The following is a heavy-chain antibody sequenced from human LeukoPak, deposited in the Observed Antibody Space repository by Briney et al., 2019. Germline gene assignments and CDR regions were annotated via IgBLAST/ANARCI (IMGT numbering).Heavy chain of an antibody. D-gene: IGHD4-17*01. CDR1: GLTFSNYA. CDR2: IRGDGGGA. J-gene: IGHJ5*02. Sequence: GGSPRLSCAAPGLTFSNYAMTWVRQAPGKGLEWVSSIRGDGGGAVYTDSVKGRFTTSRDNSKNMLYLQMNSLRAEDTALYYCTKDPNGDYIGAFDPWGQGTLVTVSS. CDR3: TKDPNGDYIGAFDP. V-gene: IGHV3-23*01.